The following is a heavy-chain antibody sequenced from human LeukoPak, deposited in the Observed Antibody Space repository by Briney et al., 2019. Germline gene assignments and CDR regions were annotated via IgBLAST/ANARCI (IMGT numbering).Heavy chain of an antibody. V-gene: IGHV4-34*01. CDR1: GGSFSGYY. J-gene: IGHJ3*02. Sequence: KPSETLSLTCAVYGGSFSGYYWSWIRQPPGKGLEWIGEINHSGSTNYNPSLKSRVTISVDTSKNQFSLKLSSVTAADTAVYYCARDHNAFDIWGQGTMVTVSS. CDR3: ARDHNAFDI. CDR2: INHSGST.